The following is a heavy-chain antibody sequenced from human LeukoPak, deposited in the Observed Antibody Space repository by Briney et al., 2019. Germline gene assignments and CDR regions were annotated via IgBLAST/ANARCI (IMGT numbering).Heavy chain of an antibody. CDR3: ARLDYYDSSGYVDAFDI. CDR2: IYTSGST. J-gene: IGHJ3*02. Sequence: SETLSLTCTVSGGSISSYYWSWIRQPPGKGLEWIGYIYTSGSTNYNPSLKSRVTISVDTSKNQFSLKLSSVTAADTAVYYCARLDYYDSSGYVDAFDIWGQGTMVTVSP. V-gene: IGHV4-4*09. D-gene: IGHD3-22*01. CDR1: GGSISSYY.